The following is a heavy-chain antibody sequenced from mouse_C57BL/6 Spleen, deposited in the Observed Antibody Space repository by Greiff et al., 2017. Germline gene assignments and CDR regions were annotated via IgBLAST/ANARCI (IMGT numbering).Heavy chain of an antibody. CDR1: GYTFTSYG. D-gene: IGHD2-3*01. Sequence: VMLVESGAELARPGASVKLSCKASGYTFTSYGISWVKQRTGQGLEWIGEIYPKSGNTYYNEKFKGKATLTADKSSSTAYMELRSLTSEASAVYFCAREGDGYDYWGQGTTLTVSS. CDR2: IYPKSGNT. J-gene: IGHJ2*01. CDR3: AREGDGYDY. V-gene: IGHV1-81*01.